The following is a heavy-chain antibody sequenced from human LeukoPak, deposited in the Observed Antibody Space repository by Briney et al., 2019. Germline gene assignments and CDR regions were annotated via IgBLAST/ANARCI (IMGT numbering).Heavy chain of an antibody. Sequence: SETLSLTCAVYGGSFSGYYWSWIRQPPGTGLEWIGEINHSGSTNYNPSLKSRVTISVDTSKNQFSLKLSSVTAADTAVYYCAAQGPDSSGYLVVYWGQGTLVTVSS. CDR1: GGSFSGYY. J-gene: IGHJ4*02. V-gene: IGHV4-34*01. D-gene: IGHD3-22*01. CDR3: AAQGPDSSGYLVVY. CDR2: INHSGST.